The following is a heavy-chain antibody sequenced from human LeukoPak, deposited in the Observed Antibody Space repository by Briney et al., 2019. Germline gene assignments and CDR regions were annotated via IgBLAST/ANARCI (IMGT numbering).Heavy chain of an antibody. Sequence: AGGSLRLSCAASGFTFSSYGMHWVRQAPGRGLEWVAVIGYDGSNKYYADSVKGRFTISRDNSKNTLYLQMNSLRAEDTAVYYCARGGGDSSWYSFGWLLYYYYGMDVWGQGTTVTVSS. J-gene: IGHJ6*02. D-gene: IGHD6-13*01. CDR3: ARGGGDSSWYSFGWLLYYYYGMDV. CDR1: GFTFSSYG. CDR2: IGYDGSNK. V-gene: IGHV3-33*01.